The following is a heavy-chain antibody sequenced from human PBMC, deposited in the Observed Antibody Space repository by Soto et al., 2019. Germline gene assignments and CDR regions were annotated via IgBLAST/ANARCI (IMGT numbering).Heavy chain of an antibody. V-gene: IGHV5-51*01. D-gene: IGHD2-15*01. J-gene: IGHJ4*02. Sequence: PGESLKISCKGSGYTFTSYWIGWVRQMPGEGLEWMGVIYPSDSDIRYSPSFRGKVTISADKSITTAYLQWSSLKAADTAMYYCVRSGTSSGRFSDYWGQGTLVTVSS. CDR1: GYTFTSYW. CDR3: VRSGTSSGRFSDY. CDR2: IYPSDSDI.